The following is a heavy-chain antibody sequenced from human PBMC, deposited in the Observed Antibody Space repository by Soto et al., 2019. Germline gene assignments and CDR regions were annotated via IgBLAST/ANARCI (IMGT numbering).Heavy chain of an antibody. Sequence: PWGSLRLSCTGSGFDFSSYYMRWIRQAPGKGLEWVSYIDSGDGTTYYTDSVKGRFTISRDNAKKTVYLQMSSLRVEDTALYYCVRPYYSSSWFPFDRWGQGTLVTVSS. J-gene: IGHJ4*02. CDR2: IDSGDGTT. V-gene: IGHV3-11*01. CDR3: VRPYYSSSWFPFDR. CDR1: GFDFSSYY. D-gene: IGHD6-13*01.